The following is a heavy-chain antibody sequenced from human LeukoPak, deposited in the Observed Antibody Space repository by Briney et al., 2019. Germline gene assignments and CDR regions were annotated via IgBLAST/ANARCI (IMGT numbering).Heavy chain of an antibody. CDR1: GFAFSSSW. CDR2: MNPDGSTK. CDR3: ARDSGYSAFDY. J-gene: IGHJ4*02. Sequence: GGSLRLSCAASGFAFSSSWMAWVRQAPGKGLEWVANMNPDGSTKNYVDSVRGRFTISRGNAKNSLYLQMNSLRADDTAVYYSARDSGYSAFDYWGQGTLVTVSS. V-gene: IGHV3-7*05. D-gene: IGHD5-12*01.